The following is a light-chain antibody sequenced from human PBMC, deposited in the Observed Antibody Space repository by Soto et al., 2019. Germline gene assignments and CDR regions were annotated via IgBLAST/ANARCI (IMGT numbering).Light chain of an antibody. CDR3: QQYNNGPWT. CDR1: QSVSSN. CDR2: GAS. V-gene: IGKV3-15*01. J-gene: IGKJ1*01. Sequence: EIVMTQSPATLSVSPGERATLSCRASQSVSSNLAWYQQKPGQAPRLLIYGASTRATGIPARFSGSGSGTAFTLTISSLQSEDFAVSYCQQYNNGPWTFGQGTKVEIK.